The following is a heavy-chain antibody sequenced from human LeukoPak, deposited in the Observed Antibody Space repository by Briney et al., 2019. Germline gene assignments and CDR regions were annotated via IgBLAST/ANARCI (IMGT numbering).Heavy chain of an antibody. CDR1: GFTVSSNY. CDR2: IYSGGST. J-gene: IGHJ4*02. D-gene: IGHD1-26*01. CDR3: AGSFSGSFTRPFDY. Sequence: PGGSLRLSCAASGFTVSSNYRSWVRQAPGKGLEWVSVIYSGGSTYYADSVKGRFTISRDNSKNTLYLQMNSLRAEDTAVYYCAGSFSGSFTRPFDYWGQGTLVTVSS. V-gene: IGHV3-53*01.